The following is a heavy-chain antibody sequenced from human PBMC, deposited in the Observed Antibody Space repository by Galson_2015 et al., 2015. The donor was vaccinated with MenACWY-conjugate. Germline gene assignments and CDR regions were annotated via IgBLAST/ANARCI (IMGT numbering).Heavy chain of an antibody. Sequence: LSLTCAVYGGSLRGYYWSWIRQPPGRGLAWIGEINHSGRTNYNPSITSRVTMPEDTSKNQFSLKLSSVTAADTAVYYCARGPSRWSRYWGQGTLVTVSS. D-gene: IGHD4-23*01. CDR3: ARGPSRWSRY. J-gene: IGHJ4*02. V-gene: IGHV4-34*01. CDR1: GGSLRGYY. CDR2: INHSGRT.